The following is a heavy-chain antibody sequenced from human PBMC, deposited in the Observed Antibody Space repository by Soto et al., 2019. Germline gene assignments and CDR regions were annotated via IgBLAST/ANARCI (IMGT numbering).Heavy chain of an antibody. CDR3: ARSFYYGSGTTSRYYFDY. CDR2: IYYSGST. V-gene: IGHV4-59*01. CDR1: GGSISSYY. D-gene: IGHD3-10*01. Sequence: PSETLSLTCTVSGGSISSYYWGWIRQPPGKGLEWIAYIYYSGSTNYNPSLKSRVTISVDTSKNQFSLKLSSMTAADTAVYYCARSFYYGSGTTSRYYFDYWGQGTLVTVSS. J-gene: IGHJ4*02.